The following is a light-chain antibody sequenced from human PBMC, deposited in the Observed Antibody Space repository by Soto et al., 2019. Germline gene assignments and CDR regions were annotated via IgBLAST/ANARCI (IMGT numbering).Light chain of an antibody. J-gene: IGKJ1*01. CDR1: QSVPSNF. Sequence: EIVLTQSPGTLSSSPGERATLSCRASQSVPSNFLAWYQQKPGQAPILVIYGVSRRATGIPDRFSGSGSGTDFTLTISRLEPEDFVVYYCQQYDSSWTFGQGTKVEIK. V-gene: IGKV3-20*01. CDR3: QQYDSSWT. CDR2: GVS.